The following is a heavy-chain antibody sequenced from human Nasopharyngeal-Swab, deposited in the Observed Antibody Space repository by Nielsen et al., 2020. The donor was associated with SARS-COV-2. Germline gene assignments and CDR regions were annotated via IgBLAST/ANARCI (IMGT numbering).Heavy chain of an antibody. Sequence: WIRQPPGKGLEWVAVISYDGSNKYYADSVKGRFTISRDNSKNTLYLQMNSLRAEDTAVYYCARDRYRAHSSRDKDRYYYYYMDVWGKGTTVTVSS. CDR2: ISYDGSNK. D-gene: IGHD6-13*01. V-gene: IGHV3-30*03. J-gene: IGHJ6*03. CDR3: ARDRYRAHSSRDKDRYYYYYMDV.